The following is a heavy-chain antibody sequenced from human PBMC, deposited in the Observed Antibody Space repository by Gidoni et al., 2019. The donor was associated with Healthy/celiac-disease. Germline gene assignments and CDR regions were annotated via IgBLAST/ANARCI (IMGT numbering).Heavy chain of an antibody. CDR1: GFSLSTSGVG. J-gene: IGHJ5*02. CDR2: IYWDDDK. V-gene: IGHV2-5*02. CDR3: AHYTYYYDTTPWFDP. Sequence: QITLKESGPTLVKPTQTLTLTCTFSGFSLSTSGVGVGWIRQPPGKALEWLALIYWDDDKRYSPSLKSRLTITKDTSKNQVVLTMTNMDPVDTATYYCAHYTYYYDTTPWFDPWGQGTLVTVSS. D-gene: IGHD3-22*01.